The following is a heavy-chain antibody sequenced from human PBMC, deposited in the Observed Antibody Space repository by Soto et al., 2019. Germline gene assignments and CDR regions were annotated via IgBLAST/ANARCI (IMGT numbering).Heavy chain of an antibody. J-gene: IGHJ4*02. CDR3: ARTRGITMVRGVIITGPFDY. CDR2: INPNSGGT. D-gene: IGHD3-10*01. V-gene: IGHV1-2*04. Sequence: ASVKVSCKASGYTFTGHYMHWVRQAHGQGLEWMGWINPNSGGTNYAQKFQGWVTMTRDTSISTAYMELSRLRSDDTAVYYCARTRGITMVRGVIITGPFDYWGQGTLVTVSS. CDR1: GYTFTGHY.